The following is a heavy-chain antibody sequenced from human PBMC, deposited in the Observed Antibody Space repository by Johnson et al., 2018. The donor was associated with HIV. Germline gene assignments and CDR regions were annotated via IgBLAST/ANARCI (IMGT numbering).Heavy chain of an antibody. D-gene: IGHD3-3*01. Sequence: VQLVESGGGVVQPGGSLRLSCAASGFTFRNHWMSWVRQAPGKGLEWVSVIYSGGSTYYADSVKGRFTISRDNSKNTLYLQMNSLRAEDTALYYCAREPHNFWSPDAFDIWGQGTMITVSS. CDR3: AREPHNFWSPDAFDI. CDR1: GFTFRNHW. V-gene: IGHV3-66*01. J-gene: IGHJ3*02. CDR2: IYSGGST.